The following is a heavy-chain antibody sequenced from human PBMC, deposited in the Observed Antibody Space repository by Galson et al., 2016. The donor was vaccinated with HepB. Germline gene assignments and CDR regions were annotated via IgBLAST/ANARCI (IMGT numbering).Heavy chain of an antibody. J-gene: IGHJ6*02. CDR1: GGTFSIYG. V-gene: IGHV1-69*13. Sequence: SVKVSCKASGGTFSIYGLSWVRQSPGQGLDWMGGIFRVSTPVPQYAQRFQGRLTIIADESRSTAHLELSSLRPDDTAVYYCATHAPGDTDFYYNGMNVWGQGTTVIVSS. CDR2: IFRVSTPVP. CDR3: ATHAPGDTDFYYNGMNV. D-gene: IGHD1-26*01.